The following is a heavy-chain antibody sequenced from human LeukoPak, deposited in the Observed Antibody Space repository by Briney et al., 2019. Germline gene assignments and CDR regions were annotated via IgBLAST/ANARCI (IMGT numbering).Heavy chain of an antibody. J-gene: IGHJ5*02. CDR3: ARVGAPPNWFDP. V-gene: IGHV4-59*11. Sequence: PSETLSLTCTVSGGSISSHYWSWIRQPPGKGLEWIGCIYYSGSTNYNPSLKSRVTISVDTSKHQFSLKLSSVTAAATAVHYCARVGAPPNWFDPSGQGTLVTVSS. CDR2: IYYSGST. CDR1: GGSISSHY. D-gene: IGHD3-3*01.